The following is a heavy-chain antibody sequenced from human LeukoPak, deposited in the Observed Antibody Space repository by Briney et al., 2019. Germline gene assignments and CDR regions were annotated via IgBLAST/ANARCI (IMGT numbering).Heavy chain of an antibody. D-gene: IGHD1-20*01. CDR3: ARSPRVTGINWFDP. J-gene: IGHJ5*02. CDR1: GYIFTGYY. V-gene: IGHV1-2*02. Sequence: ASVTVSCKASGYIFTGYYLHWVRQAPGQGLEWMGWSNPNSGDTNYTQKFQGRVTMTRDTSISTAYMELSRLRSDDTAVYYCARSPRVTGINWFDPWGQGTLVTVSS. CDR2: SNPNSGDT.